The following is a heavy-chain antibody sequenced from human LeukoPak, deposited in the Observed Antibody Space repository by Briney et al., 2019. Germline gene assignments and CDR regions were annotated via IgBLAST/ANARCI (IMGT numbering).Heavy chain of an antibody. Sequence: GGSLRLSCAASGFTFSSYGMHWVRQAPGKGLEWVAFIRYDGSNKYYADSVKGRFTISRDNSKNTLYLQMNSLRAEDTAVYYCAKTLSYGSGSSSGFDPWGQGTLVTVSS. CDR1: GFTFSSYG. CDR3: AKTLSYGSGSSSGFDP. D-gene: IGHD3-10*01. CDR2: IRYDGSNK. J-gene: IGHJ5*02. V-gene: IGHV3-30*02.